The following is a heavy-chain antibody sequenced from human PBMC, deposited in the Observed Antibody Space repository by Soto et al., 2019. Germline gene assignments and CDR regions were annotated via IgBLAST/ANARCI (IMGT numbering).Heavy chain of an antibody. CDR2: IFYSGST. J-gene: IGHJ4*02. V-gene: IGHV4-59*01. CDR3: ARAGPEMDY. Sequence: QVQLKESGPGLVKPSETLSLTCTVSGGSISSYYWSWIRQPPGKGLEWIGYIFYSGSTNYNPSLKSRVTISVDTSKNQFSLKLSSVTAADTAVYYCARAGPEMDYWGQGTVVTVSS. CDR1: GGSISSYY. D-gene: IGHD3-10*01.